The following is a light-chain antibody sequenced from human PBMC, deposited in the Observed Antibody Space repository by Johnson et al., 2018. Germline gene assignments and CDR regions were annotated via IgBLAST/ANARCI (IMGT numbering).Light chain of an antibody. Sequence: QSVLTQPPSVSAAPGQKVTISCSGSSSNIGNNYVSWYQQLPGTAPKLLIYENNKRPSGIPDRFSGSKSGTSATLGITGLQTGDEADYYCGTWDSRRSAGKVFGTGTKVTVL. V-gene: IGLV1-51*02. CDR1: SSNIGNNY. CDR2: ENN. J-gene: IGLJ1*01. CDR3: GTWDSRRSAGKV.